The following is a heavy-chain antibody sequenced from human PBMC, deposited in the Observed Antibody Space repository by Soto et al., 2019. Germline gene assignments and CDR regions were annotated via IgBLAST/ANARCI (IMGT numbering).Heavy chain of an antibody. V-gene: IGHV3-7*01. CDR2: IRQDGTDK. CDR1: GFTFSNYW. Sequence: GGSLRLSCAASGFTFSNYWMSWVRQAPGKGPEWVATIRQDGTDKYYVDSMKGRFIISRDNAKNSLYLQMNSLRAEDTALYYCARHCSGDSCSPHYYYYYMDVWGKGTTVTVSS. J-gene: IGHJ6*03. CDR3: ARHCSGDSCSPHYYYYYMDV. D-gene: IGHD2-15*01.